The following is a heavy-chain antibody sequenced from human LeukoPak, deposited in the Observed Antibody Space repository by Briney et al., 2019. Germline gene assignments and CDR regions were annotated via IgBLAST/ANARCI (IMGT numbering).Heavy chain of an antibody. Sequence: SETLSLTCSVSGGFNTHYYWTWIRQPPGKELEWIGYIYHSGSTKYNPSLKSRVTISVDTSKNHFSLKLSSVTAADTAVYYCARGQWLPVFDFWGQGTLVTVSS. CDR3: ARGQWLPVFDF. J-gene: IGHJ4*02. CDR1: GGFNTHYY. V-gene: IGHV4-59*01. CDR2: IYHSGST. D-gene: IGHD3-22*01.